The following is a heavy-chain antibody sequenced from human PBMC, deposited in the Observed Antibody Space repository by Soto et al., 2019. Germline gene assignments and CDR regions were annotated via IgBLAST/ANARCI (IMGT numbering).Heavy chain of an antibody. D-gene: IGHD6-13*01. CDR2: VYRTGST. V-gene: IGHV4-4*02. CDR1: GGSISTSNW. J-gene: IGHJ4*02. CDR3: ARALATIAADAIIDC. Sequence: PSETLSLTCAVSGGSISTSNWWSWVRQPPGKGLEWIGEVYRTGSTNYNPSLESRLTISVDKSKNQFSLKLTSVTAADTAVYYCARALATIAADAIIDCWGQGTLVTVAS.